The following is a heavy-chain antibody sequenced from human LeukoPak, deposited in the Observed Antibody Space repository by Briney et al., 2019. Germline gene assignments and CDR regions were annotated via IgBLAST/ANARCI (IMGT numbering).Heavy chain of an antibody. CDR2: ITASSGDT. D-gene: IGHD3-10*01. CDR1: GYTFSSHH. CDR3: ARDTYGSDY. V-gene: IGHV1-46*01. J-gene: IGHJ4*02. Sequence: ASVKVSCKASGYTFSSHHMHWGRQAPGQGLEWMGKITASSGDTTYAQKFQDRVTMTRDTSTSTVYMELSSLRSEDTAVYYCARDTYGSDYWGQGTLVTVSA.